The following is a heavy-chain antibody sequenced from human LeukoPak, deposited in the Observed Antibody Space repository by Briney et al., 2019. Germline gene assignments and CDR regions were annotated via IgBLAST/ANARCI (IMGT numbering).Heavy chain of an antibody. V-gene: IGHV4-4*07. J-gene: IGHJ4*02. CDR2: IYTTGRT. Sequence: SETLSLICSVSGGSINSYWWSWIRQPAGKGLEFIGRIYTTGRTNYNPSLKSRVSMSVDTSKNKFSLELRSVTAADTAVYFCARAGFTISSYRFDYWGPGALVTVSP. CDR1: GGSINSYW. D-gene: IGHD2-2*01. CDR3: ARAGFTISSYRFDY.